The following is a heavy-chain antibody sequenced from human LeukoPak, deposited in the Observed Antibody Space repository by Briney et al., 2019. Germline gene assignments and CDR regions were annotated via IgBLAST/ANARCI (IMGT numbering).Heavy chain of an antibody. Sequence: PSETLSLTCPVSGGSISSYYWSWIRQPPGKGLEWIGYIYYSGSTNYNPSLKSRVTISVDTSKNQFSLKLSSVTAADTAVYYCARAQFYDFWSGYPRHYYFDYWGQGTLVTVSS. CDR1: GGSISSYY. V-gene: IGHV4-59*01. D-gene: IGHD3-3*01. CDR3: ARAQFYDFWSGYPRHYYFDY. CDR2: IYYSGST. J-gene: IGHJ4*02.